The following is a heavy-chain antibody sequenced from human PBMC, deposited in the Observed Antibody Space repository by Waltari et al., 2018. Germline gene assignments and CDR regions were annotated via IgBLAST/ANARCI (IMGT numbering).Heavy chain of an antibody. Sequence: QVQLVESGGGVVQPGTSLRLSCVASGVNFNSYTMHWVRQAPGKGLGWVGVISYDGYNKYYGDSVRGRFTMSRDNSKNTLYLEMNSLRIDDTAVYYCARPHYTNLNYFDP. D-gene: IGHD1-7*01. CDR2: ISYDGYNK. CDR1: GVNFNSYT. CDR3: ARPHYTNLNYFDP. V-gene: IGHV3-30-3*01. J-gene: IGHJ5*02.